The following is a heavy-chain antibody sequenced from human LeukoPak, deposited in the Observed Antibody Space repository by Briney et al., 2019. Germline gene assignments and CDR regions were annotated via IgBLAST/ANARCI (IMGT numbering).Heavy chain of an antibody. CDR1: GDTSSRHI. V-gene: IGHV1-69*02. D-gene: IGHD5-12*01. CDR3: ARGGSYIVATISPGMDV. CDR2: IIPILGIA. J-gene: IGHJ6*02. Sequence: GASVKVSCKASGDTSSRHIINWVRQAPGQGPEWMGRIIPILGIAKYAQKFQGRVTITRDTSASTAYMELSSLRSEDTAVYYCARGGSYIVATISPGMDVWGQGTTVTVSS.